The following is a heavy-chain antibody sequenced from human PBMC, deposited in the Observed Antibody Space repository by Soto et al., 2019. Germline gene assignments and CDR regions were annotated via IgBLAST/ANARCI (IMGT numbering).Heavy chain of an antibody. CDR1: GYTFASYD. CDR3: GRGGMAAVVAY. D-gene: IGHD6-13*01. CDR2: MNPKNGHT. J-gene: IGHJ4*02. Sequence: QVQLVQSGAEVKKPGASVKVSCTASGYTFASYDINWVRQATGQGLEWIAWMNPKNGHTGYAQKFQGRVTITRDTSTSTAYMELSSLTSEDSAVYYCGRGGMAAVVAYWGQGTLVTVSS. V-gene: IGHV1-8*01.